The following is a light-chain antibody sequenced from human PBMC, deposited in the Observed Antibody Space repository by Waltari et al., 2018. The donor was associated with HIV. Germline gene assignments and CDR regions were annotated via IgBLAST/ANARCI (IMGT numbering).Light chain of an antibody. CDR1: TSNLDLYSY. J-gene: IGLJ2*01. Sequence: QSAWTHPRPVPGPLGRSFTTPDTGTTSNLDLYSYFPGYQQHPGKVPKLLIYDLNDRPSGVPDRFSGSKSGTTASLTISGLQAEDEAFYYCCSYAGSYTLIFGGGTKLTVL. V-gene: IGLV2-11*01. CDR2: DLN. CDR3: CSYAGSYTLI.